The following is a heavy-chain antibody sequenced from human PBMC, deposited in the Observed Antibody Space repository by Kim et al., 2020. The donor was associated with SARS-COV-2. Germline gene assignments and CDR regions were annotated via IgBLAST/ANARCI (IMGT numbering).Heavy chain of an antibody. V-gene: IGHV4-39*01. D-gene: IGHD5-18*01. CDR3: AGQPDTAMVLIDY. CDR1: GGSISSSSYY. CDR2: IYYSGST. J-gene: IGHJ4*02. Sequence: SETLSLTCTVSGGSISSSSYYWGWIRQPPGKGLEWIGSIYYSGSTYYNPSLKSRVTISVDTSKNQFSLKLSSVTSADTAVYYCAGQPDTAMVLIDYWGQGTLVTVSS.